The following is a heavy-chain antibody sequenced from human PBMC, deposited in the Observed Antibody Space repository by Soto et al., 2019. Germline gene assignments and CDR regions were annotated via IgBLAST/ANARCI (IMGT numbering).Heavy chain of an antibody. V-gene: IGHV1-69*01. CDR3: ARDGSGYRSRASPMDV. CDR1: GDTFSSYA. J-gene: IGHJ6*02. Sequence: QVQLVQSGAEVKKPGSSVKVSCKASGDTFSSYAISWVRQAPGQGLEWMGGIIPIFGTANYAQKFQGRVTITADESTSTAYMELRSLRCEDTAVDHCARDGSGYRSRASPMDVWGQGTTVTVSS. CDR2: IIPIFGTA. D-gene: IGHD3-22*01.